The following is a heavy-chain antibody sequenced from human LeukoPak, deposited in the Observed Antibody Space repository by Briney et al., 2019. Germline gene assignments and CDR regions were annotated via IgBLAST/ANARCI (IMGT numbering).Heavy chain of an antibody. CDR2: INAGNANT. Sequence: ASVKVSCTAFGYSFTSYAMHWVRQAPGQRLEWMGWINAGNANTKYSQKFQGRVTITRDTSASTAYMELSSLRSEDTAVYYCARGEIVITFGSSRPGDAFDIWGQGTKVTVSS. CDR1: GYSFTSYA. J-gene: IGHJ3*02. D-gene: IGHD3-16*01. CDR3: ARGEIVITFGSSRPGDAFDI. V-gene: IGHV1-3*01.